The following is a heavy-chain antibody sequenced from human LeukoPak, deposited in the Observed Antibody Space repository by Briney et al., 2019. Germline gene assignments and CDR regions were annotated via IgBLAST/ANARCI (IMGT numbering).Heavy chain of an antibody. D-gene: IGHD3-22*01. V-gene: IGHV3-11*05. J-gene: IGHJ5*02. CDR3: ARDGLDYYDSNGNFNWLDP. CDR1: GFPLSDYY. Sequence: GGSLRLSCAASGFPLSDYYMSWIRQAPGKGLEWVSYISSSTGYTKYADSVRGRFTISRDNARNSLYLQLNSLRDEDTAVYYCARDGLDYYDSNGNFNWLDPWGQGTLVTVSS. CDR2: ISSSTGYT.